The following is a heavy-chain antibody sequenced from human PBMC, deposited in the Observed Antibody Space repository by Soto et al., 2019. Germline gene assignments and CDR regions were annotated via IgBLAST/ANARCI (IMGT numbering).Heavy chain of an antibody. Sequence: PGGSLRLSCSTSGFTFSSYAMSWVRQAPGKGLEWVSAISGSGGSTYYADSVKGRFTISRDNSKNTLYLQMNSLRAEDTAVYYCAKVITGIAALGWDYWGQGTLVTVSS. CDR1: GFTFSSYA. CDR3: AKVITGIAALGWDY. V-gene: IGHV3-23*01. D-gene: IGHD6-13*01. J-gene: IGHJ4*02. CDR2: ISGSGGST.